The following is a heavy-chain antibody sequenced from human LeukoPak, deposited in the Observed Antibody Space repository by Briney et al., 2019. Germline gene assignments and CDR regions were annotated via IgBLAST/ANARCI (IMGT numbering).Heavy chain of an antibody. CDR2: ITLNSGDT. CDR3: ARGGILLWFGELENWFDP. V-gene: IGHV1-2*02. J-gene: IGHJ5*02. D-gene: IGHD3-10*01. CDR1: GHTFTVHY. Sequence: ASVKVSCKASGHTFTVHYIHWVRQGPGQGLEWLGWITLNSGDTHYAQEFQGRLTMTSDTSISTGYMELSRLQFDDTAVYYCARGGILLWFGELENWFDPWGQGTLVTVSS.